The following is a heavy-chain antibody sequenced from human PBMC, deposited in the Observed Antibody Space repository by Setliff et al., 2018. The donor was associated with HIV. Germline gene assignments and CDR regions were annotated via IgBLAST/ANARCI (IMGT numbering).Heavy chain of an antibody. V-gene: IGHV1-24*01. D-gene: IGHD3-22*01. CDR2: FDPEDGET. CDR1: GYTLRELP. Sequence: ASVKVSCKISGYTLRELPIHWVRQAPGKGLEWMGGFDPEDGETMYAQKFQGRVTMTEDTSTDTAYMELSSLRSEDTAVYYCATPRSGYYNYFDYWGQGTPVTVSS. CDR3: ATPRSGYYNYFDY. J-gene: IGHJ4*02.